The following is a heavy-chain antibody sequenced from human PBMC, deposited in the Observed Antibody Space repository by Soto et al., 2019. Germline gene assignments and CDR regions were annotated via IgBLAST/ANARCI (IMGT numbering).Heavy chain of an antibody. CDR2: IHYSGSI. Sequence: SETLSVTCTVSDGTIIPDHYHWTRNRKTPGKGLEWIGYIHYSGSIHFNPSLQSRVPMSVDTSKNLFSLKLSSVTAADTAVYFCAREDDGGDRDYYGLDVWGQGTTVTVSS. CDR3: AREDDGGDRDYYGLDV. D-gene: IGHD2-21*02. V-gene: IGHV4-30-4*01. J-gene: IGHJ6*02. CDR1: DGTIIPDHYH.